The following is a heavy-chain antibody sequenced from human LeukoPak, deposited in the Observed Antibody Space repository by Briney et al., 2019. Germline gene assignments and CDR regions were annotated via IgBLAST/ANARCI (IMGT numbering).Heavy chain of an antibody. J-gene: IGHJ4*02. CDR3: ARDPAMEDFDY. CDR1: GGSFSGYY. V-gene: IGHV4-34*01. Sequence: SETLSLTCAVYGGSFSGYYWSWIRQPPGKGLEWIGEINHSGSTNYNPSLKSRVTISVDTSKNQFSLKLSSVTAADTAVYYCARDPAMEDFDYWGQGTLVTVSS. D-gene: IGHD3-3*01. CDR2: INHSGST.